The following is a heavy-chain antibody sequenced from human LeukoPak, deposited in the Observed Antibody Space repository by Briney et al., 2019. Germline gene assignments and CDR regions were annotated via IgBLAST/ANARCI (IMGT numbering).Heavy chain of an antibody. Sequence: SETLSLTCTVSGGSISSGSYYWSWIRQPAGKGLEWIGRIYSSGSTNYNPSLKSRVTISVDTSKNQFSLNLGAVTAADTAVYYCARDNARGESFSDYLRYFHHWGQGTLVTVSS. CDR2: IYSSGST. CDR1: GGSISSGSYY. J-gene: IGHJ1*01. D-gene: IGHD5/OR15-5a*01. CDR3: ARDNARGESFSDYLRYFHH. V-gene: IGHV4-61*02.